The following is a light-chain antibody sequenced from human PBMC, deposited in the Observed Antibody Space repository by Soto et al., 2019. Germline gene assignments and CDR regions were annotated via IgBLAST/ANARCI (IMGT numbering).Light chain of an antibody. CDR2: EDS. V-gene: IGLV2-23*01. Sequence: SVLTQPASVSVAPGQTITISCPGTSSDVGSYNLVSWYQQYPGTSPKLMIYEDSKRPSGVSNRFSGSKSGNTASLTISGLQTEDEADYYCCSYAGSSTYVFGTGNKVTV. CDR1: SSDVGSYNL. J-gene: IGLJ1*01. CDR3: CSYAGSSTYV.